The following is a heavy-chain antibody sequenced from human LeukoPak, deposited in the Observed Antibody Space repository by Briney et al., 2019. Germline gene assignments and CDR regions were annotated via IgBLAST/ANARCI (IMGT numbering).Heavy chain of an antibody. CDR2: IYYSGST. V-gene: IGHV4-59*01. CDR3: ASQGSSWYVKWFDP. Sequence: SETLSLTCTVSGGSISSYYWSWIRQPPGKGLEWIGYIYYSGSTNYNPSLKSRVTISVDTSKNQFSLKLSSVTAADTAVYYCASQGSSWYVKWFDPWGQGTLVTVSS. D-gene: IGHD6-13*01. CDR1: GGSISSYY. J-gene: IGHJ5*02.